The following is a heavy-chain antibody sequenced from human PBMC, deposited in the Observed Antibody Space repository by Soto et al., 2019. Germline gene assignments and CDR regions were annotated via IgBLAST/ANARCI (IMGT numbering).Heavy chain of an antibody. V-gene: IGHV1-3*01. D-gene: IGHD1-26*01. CDR2: INGANGNT. J-gene: IGHJ6*02. CDR3: ARAPGNYYYYAMDV. Sequence: SVEVSCTASGYTFTTYAIHWGRQAPGQRLEWLGSINGANGNTKYSQKFQGRVTITRDTSASTAYMEMSSLRSEDTDVYYCARAPGNYYYYAMDVWGQGTTVTVSS. CDR1: GYTFTTYA.